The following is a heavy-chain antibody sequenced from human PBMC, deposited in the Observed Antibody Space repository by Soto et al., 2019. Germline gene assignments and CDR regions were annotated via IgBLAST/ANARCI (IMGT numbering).Heavy chain of an antibody. CDR3: ARGGAPYNWFGP. CDR1: GGSITSRGYQ. V-gene: IGHV4-61*08. Sequence: SETLSLTCTVSGGSITSRGYQWGWIRQPPGKGLEWIGYIYSSGFTTYNPSLKGRLTISVDTSKNQFSLRLSSVTSADTAVYYCARGGAPYNWFGPWGQGTLVTVSS. D-gene: IGHD3-16*01. J-gene: IGHJ5*02. CDR2: IYSSGFT.